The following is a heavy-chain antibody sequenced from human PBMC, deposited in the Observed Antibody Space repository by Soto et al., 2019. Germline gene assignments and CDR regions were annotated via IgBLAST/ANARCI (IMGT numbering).Heavy chain of an antibody. CDR1: GFTFDDYA. Sequence: EVQLVESGGGVVRPGGSLRLSCAASGFTFDDYAMRWVRQAPGKGLEWVSGVNRNGGSKDYGDSVKGRFTISRDNAKNSLYLQMNSLRVDDTALYYCARSQKRGGYETHTIGLWGQGTLVTVSS. J-gene: IGHJ5*02. D-gene: IGHD5-12*01. CDR2: VNRNGGSK. CDR3: ARSQKRGGYETHTIGL. V-gene: IGHV3-20*04.